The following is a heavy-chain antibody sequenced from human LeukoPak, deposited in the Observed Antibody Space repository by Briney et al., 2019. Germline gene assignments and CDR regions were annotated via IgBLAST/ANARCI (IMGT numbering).Heavy chain of an antibody. CDR2: IYYSGST. D-gene: IGHD3-10*01. J-gene: IGHJ5*02. CDR1: GGSISSGGYH. Sequence: SQTLSLTCTVSGGSISSGGYHWSWIRQHPGKGLEWIGYIYYSGSTYYNPSLKSRVTISVDTSKNQFSLKLSSVAAADTAVYYCASFVPPYYYGSGSYPGFDPWGQGTLVTVSS. CDR3: ASFVPPYYYGSGSYPGFDP. V-gene: IGHV4-31*03.